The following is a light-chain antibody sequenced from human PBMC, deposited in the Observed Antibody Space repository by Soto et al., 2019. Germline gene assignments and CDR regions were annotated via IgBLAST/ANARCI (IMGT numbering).Light chain of an antibody. CDR2: GNS. CDR1: SSKIGAGYD. V-gene: IGLV1-40*01. Sequence: QPVLTQPPSVSGAQGQRVTISCTGNSSKIGAGYDVHWYQQLPGKAPKLLIFGNSHRPSGVPDRFFGSKSGTSASLAITGLQAEDEADYYCQSYDRSLSGSVFGGGTNLTVL. J-gene: IGLJ3*02. CDR3: QSYDRSLSGSV.